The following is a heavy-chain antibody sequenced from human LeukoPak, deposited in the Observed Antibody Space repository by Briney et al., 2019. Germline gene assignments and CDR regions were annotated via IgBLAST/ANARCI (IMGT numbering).Heavy chain of an antibody. CDR2: IKVDGSEE. CDR1: GFTFSSYS. Sequence: GGSLRLSCAASGFTFSSYSMSWVRQAPGKGLEWVATIKVDGSEEYYVDSVKGRFTVSRDNAKNSLYLQMNSLRAEDTAVYYCARNTAAIVLRYFYFYMDVWGRGTTVTVSS. J-gene: IGHJ6*03. CDR3: ARNTAAIVLRYFYFYMDV. D-gene: IGHD2-2*02. V-gene: IGHV3-7*01.